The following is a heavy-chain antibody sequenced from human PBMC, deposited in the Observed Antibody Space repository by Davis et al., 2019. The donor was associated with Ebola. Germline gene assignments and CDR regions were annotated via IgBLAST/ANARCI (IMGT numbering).Heavy chain of an antibody. Sequence: PSETLSLTCTVSGGSISSYYWSWIRQPPGKGLEWIGYIYYSGSTNYNPSLKSRVTISVDTSKNQFSLKLSSVTAADTAVYYCARGGSQLLSYWFDPWGQGTLVTVSS. D-gene: IGHD2-2*01. CDR2: IYYSGST. J-gene: IGHJ5*02. CDR3: ARGGSQLLSYWFDP. CDR1: GGSISSYY. V-gene: IGHV4-59*01.